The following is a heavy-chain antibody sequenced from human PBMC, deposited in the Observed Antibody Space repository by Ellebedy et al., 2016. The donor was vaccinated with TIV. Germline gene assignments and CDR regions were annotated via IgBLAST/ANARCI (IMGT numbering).Heavy chain of an antibody. Sequence: GESLKISCAASGFTVSSYAMSWVRQAPGKGLEWVSVISGSGGSTYYADSVKGRFTISSNNSKNTLYLQMNSLRAEDTAVYYCAKDLNYESSGYYYYWGQGTLVTVSS. CDR1: GFTVSSYA. CDR3: AKDLNYESSGYYYY. CDR2: ISGSGGST. V-gene: IGHV3-23*01. J-gene: IGHJ4*02. D-gene: IGHD3-22*01.